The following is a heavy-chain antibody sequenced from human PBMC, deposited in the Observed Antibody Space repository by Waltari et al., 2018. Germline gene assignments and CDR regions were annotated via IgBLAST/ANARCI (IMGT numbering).Heavy chain of an antibody. J-gene: IGHJ6*02. CDR2: INHSGRT. V-gene: IGHV4-34*01. Sequence: QVQLQQWGAGLLKPSETLSLTCAVYDGSFSGYYWSWIRQPPGKGLELIGEINHSGRTNYNPSLKSRVTISVDTSKNQFSLKRSSVTAADTAVYYCARTLVFGVVIIRGYYYYGMDVWGQGTTVTVSS. D-gene: IGHD3-3*01. CDR1: DGSFSGYY. CDR3: ARTLVFGVVIIRGYYYYGMDV.